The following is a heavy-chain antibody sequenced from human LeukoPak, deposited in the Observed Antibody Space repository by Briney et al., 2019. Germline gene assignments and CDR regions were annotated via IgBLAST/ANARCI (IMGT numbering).Heavy chain of an antibody. Sequence: PGGSLRLSCAASGFTSSSYAMSWVRQAPGKGLEWVSGISDSGDNTYYTDSVKGRFTISRDNSKNTLFLQMNSLRAEDTAVYYCAENMIVVVSWFDAWGQGTLVTVSS. J-gene: IGHJ5*02. CDR2: ISDSGDNT. CDR3: AENMIVVVSWFDA. D-gene: IGHD3-22*01. V-gene: IGHV3-23*01. CDR1: GFTSSSYA.